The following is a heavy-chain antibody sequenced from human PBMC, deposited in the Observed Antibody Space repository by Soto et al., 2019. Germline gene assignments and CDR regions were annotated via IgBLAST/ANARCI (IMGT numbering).Heavy chain of an antibody. J-gene: IGHJ4*02. V-gene: IGHV3-23*01. Sequence: GGSLRLSCAASGFTFSSYAMSWVRQAPGKGLEWVSAISGSGGSTYYADSVKGRFTISRDNSKNTLYLQMNSLRAEDTAVYYCAKDRPGSGSSQGWLFYYWGQGTLVTVSS. D-gene: IGHD1-26*01. CDR1: GFTFSSYA. CDR3: AKDRPGSGSSQGWLFYY. CDR2: ISGSGGST.